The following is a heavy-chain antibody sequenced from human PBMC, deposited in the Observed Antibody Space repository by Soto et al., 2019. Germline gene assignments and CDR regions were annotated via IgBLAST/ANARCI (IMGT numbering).Heavy chain of an antibody. V-gene: IGHV1-2*04. J-gene: IGHJ6*03. CDR3: ARDYSNDYYYYMDV. D-gene: IGHD4-4*01. CDR2: INPNSGGT. Sequence: ASVKVSCKASGYTFTGYYMHWVRQAPGQGLEWMGWINPNSGGTNYAQKLQGWVTMTRDTSISTAYMELSRLRSDDTAVYYCARDYSNDYYYYMDVWGKGTTVTVSS. CDR1: GYTFTGYY.